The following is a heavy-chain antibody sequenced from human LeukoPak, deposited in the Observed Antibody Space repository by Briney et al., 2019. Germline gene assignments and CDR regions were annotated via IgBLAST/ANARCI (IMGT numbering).Heavy chain of an antibody. V-gene: IGHV1-8*03. CDR1: GYTFTSYD. D-gene: IGHD3-3*01. CDR3: ARGNPYYDFWSGYYYYYYMDV. Sequence: ASVKVSCKASGYTFTSYDINWVRQATGQGLEWMGWMNPNSGNTGYAQKFQGRVTITRNTSISTAYMELSSLRSEDTAVYYCARGNPYYDFWSGYYYYYYMDVWGKGTTVTLSS. J-gene: IGHJ6*03. CDR2: MNPNSGNT.